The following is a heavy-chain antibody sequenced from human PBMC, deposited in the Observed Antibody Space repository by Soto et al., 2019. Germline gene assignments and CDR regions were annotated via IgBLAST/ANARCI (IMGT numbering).Heavy chain of an antibody. Sequence: PGGSLRLSCTASGFPFGDYAMSGVRQSPGKGLEWVGFIRSKAYGGTTEYAASVKGRFTISRDDSKSIAYLQMNSLKTEDTAVYYCHITSYYGSGSYSQSYADAFDIWHQGTMFTLSS. CDR1: GFPFGDYA. CDR3: HITSYYGSGSYSQSYADAFDI. D-gene: IGHD3-10*01. CDR2: IRSKAYGGTT. J-gene: IGHJ3*02. V-gene: IGHV3-49*04.